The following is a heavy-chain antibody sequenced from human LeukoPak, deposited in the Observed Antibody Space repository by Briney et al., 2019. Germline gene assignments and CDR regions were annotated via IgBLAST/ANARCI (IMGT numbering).Heavy chain of an antibody. CDR1: GYTFTSYG. CDR2: ISAYNGNT. Sequence: GASVKVSCKASGYTFTSYGISWVRQAPGQGLEWMGWISAYNGNTNYAQKLQGRVTMTTDTSTGTAYMELRSLRSDDTAVYYCARDSGYDILTGYSRYWGQGTLVTVSS. J-gene: IGHJ4*02. CDR3: ARDSGYDILTGYSRY. D-gene: IGHD3-9*01. V-gene: IGHV1-18*01.